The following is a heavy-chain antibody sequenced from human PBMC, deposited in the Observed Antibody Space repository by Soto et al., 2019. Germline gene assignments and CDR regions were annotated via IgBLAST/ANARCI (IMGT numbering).Heavy chain of an antibody. J-gene: IGHJ4*02. CDR2: ISPETGKT. Sequence: QVQLVQSGAEVKRPGASVKVSCTASGYTFTNFGVTWVRQAPGQGLEWMSWISPETGKTYCARKLQGRVTMTTDTSKNTDYMRLGSLRSDGTAVYYVERDLRDYGGDEGNFDYWGPGNLVILSS. CDR1: GYTFTNFG. CDR3: ERDLRDYGGDEGNFDY. V-gene: IGHV1-18*01. D-gene: IGHD2-21*02.